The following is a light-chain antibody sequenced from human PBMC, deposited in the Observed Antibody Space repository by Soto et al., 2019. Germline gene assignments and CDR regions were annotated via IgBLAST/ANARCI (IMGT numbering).Light chain of an antibody. V-gene: IGLV2-11*01. CDR2: DVT. CDR1: SSDVGGYNY. CDR3: CSYAGTHTYV. J-gene: IGLJ1*01. Sequence: QSVLTQPRSVSGSPGQSVTISCTGTSSDVGGYNYVSWYQQRPGKAPKLMIYDVTKRPSGVPDRFSGSKSGNTASLTISGVQAGDGADYYCCSYAGTHTYVFGTGTKVTVL.